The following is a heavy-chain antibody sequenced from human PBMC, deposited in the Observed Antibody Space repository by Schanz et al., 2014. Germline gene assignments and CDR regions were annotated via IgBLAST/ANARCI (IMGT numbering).Heavy chain of an antibody. Sequence: QVQLVESGGGVVQPGRSLRLSCAASGFTFSSSGMHWVRQAPGKGLVWVAVIWYDGSNKYYADSVKGRFTISRDNSKNTLYLQMNSLRAEDTAVYYCAKGRFGELRAFDIWGQGTTVTVSS. CDR1: GFTFSSSG. V-gene: IGHV3-33*06. CDR2: IWYDGSNK. J-gene: IGHJ3*02. CDR3: AKGRFGELRAFDI. D-gene: IGHD3-10*01.